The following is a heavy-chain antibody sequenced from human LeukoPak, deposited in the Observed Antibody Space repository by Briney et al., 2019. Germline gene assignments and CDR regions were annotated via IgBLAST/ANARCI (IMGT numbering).Heavy chain of an antibody. CDR2: IYYSGST. CDR1: GGSISSHY. CDR3: GTFDY. Sequence: SETLSLTCTVSGGSISSHYWSWIRQPPGKGLEWIGYIYYSGSTNYNPSLKSRVTISVDTSKNQFSLKLSSVTAADTAVYYCGTFDYWGQGTLVTVPS. J-gene: IGHJ4*02. V-gene: IGHV4-59*11.